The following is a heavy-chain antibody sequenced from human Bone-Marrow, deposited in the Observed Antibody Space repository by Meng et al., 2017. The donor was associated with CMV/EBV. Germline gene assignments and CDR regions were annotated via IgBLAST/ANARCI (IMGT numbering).Heavy chain of an antibody. CDR1: GFTVSNNY. J-gene: IGHJ4*02. CDR3: AKRTGGYFDY. CDR2: IYSGGSST. Sequence: GESLKISCAVSGFTVSNNYMSWVRQAPGKGLEWVSVIYSGGSSTYYADSVKGRFTISRDNSKNTLYLQMNSLRAEDTAVYYCAKRTGGYFDYWGQGTLVTVSS. D-gene: IGHD7-27*01. V-gene: IGHV3-23*03.